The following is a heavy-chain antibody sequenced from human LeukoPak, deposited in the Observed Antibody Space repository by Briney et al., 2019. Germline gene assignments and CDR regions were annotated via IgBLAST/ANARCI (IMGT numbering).Heavy chain of an antibody. CDR1: GFTLSTYW. CDR3: VRAVWAFGLAVGPFDP. D-gene: IGHD3/OR15-3a*01. Sequence: PGGSLRLSCAASGFTLSTYWMSWVRQAPGKGLEWVACIKQDGIEKYYVDSVKGRFTISRDNANNSLYLQINSVKVEDTAIYYCVRAVWAFGLAVGPFDPWGQGTLVSVSS. J-gene: IGHJ5*02. CDR2: IKQDGIEK. V-gene: IGHV3-7*01.